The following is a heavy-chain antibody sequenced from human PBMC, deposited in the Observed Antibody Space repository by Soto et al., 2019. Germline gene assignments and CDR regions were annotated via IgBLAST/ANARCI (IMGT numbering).Heavy chain of an antibody. CDR1: GFTFSNYE. D-gene: IGHD2-21*01. Sequence: EVQLVESGGGLVQPGGSLRVSCAASGFTFSNYEMHWVRQVTGKGLEWVSGIGTAGDTKYVGSVKGRFTISRDNAKNSLYLQMNSLRAEDTAVYYCAGRRQVINDYYGLADWGQGTTVIVSS. V-gene: IGHV3-13*01. CDR3: AGRRQVINDYYGLAD. J-gene: IGHJ6*02. CDR2: IGTAGDT.